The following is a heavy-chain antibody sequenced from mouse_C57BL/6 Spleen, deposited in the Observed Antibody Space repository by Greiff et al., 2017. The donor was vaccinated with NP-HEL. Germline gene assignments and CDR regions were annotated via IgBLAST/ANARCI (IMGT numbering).Heavy chain of an antibody. CDR2: ISSGSSTI. Sequence: EVKLMESGGGLVKPGGSLKLSCAASGFTFSDYGMHWVRQAPEKGLEWVAYISSGSSTIYYADTVKGRFTISRDNAKNTLFLQMTSLRSEDTAVYYCAKERFAYWGQGTLVTVSA. V-gene: IGHV5-17*01. CDR3: AKERFAY. CDR1: GFTFSDYG. J-gene: IGHJ3*01.